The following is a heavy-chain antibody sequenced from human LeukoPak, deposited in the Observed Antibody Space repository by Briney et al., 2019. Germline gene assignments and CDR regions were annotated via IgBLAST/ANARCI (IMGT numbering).Heavy chain of an antibody. CDR3: ARDIGSGSYY. V-gene: IGHV1-2*02. Sequence: ASVRVSCKASGYTFNGYFIHWVRQAPGQGLEWMGWINPNSGDTNYAQKFQGRVTMTRDTSINTAYMELSRLRSDDTAVYYCARDIGSGSYYWGQGTLVTVSS. J-gene: IGHJ4*02. D-gene: IGHD3-10*01. CDR2: INPNSGDT. CDR1: GYTFNGYF.